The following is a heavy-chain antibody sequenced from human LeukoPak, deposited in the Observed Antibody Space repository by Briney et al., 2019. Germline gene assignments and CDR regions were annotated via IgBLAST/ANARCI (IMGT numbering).Heavy chain of an antibody. D-gene: IGHD2-21*01. Sequence: GGSLRLSCAASGFTFSNFEMNWVRQAPGKGPEWVSAINSGGDATSYADSVRGRFTISRDNSKNTLYLQMNSLRAEDTAVYSCAKAAVIIGLAAFDTWGQGTMVTVSS. CDR3: AKAAVIIGLAAFDT. J-gene: IGHJ3*02. CDR2: INSGGDAT. V-gene: IGHV3-23*01. CDR1: GFTFSNFE.